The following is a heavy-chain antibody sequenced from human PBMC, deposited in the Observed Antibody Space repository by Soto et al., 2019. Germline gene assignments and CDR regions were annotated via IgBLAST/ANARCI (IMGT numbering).Heavy chain of an antibody. V-gene: IGHV1-18*01. CDR3: ARERGHWDHCDY. CDR2: VSTYNDHT. D-gene: IGHD7-27*01. J-gene: IGHJ4*02. Sequence: QVKLVQSGAEVKKPGASVKVSCKTSGYTFTAYGFTWVRQAPGQGQEWMGCVSTYNDHTNYAQKFQGRVTMTTDTTTSTAYMPLRGLISDDTAVYYCARERGHWDHCDYGGQGTVVTVSS. CDR1: GYTFTAYG.